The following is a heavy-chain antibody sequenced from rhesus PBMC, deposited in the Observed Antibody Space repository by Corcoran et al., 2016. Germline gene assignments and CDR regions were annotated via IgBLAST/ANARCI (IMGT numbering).Heavy chain of an antibody. CDR2: IYGERGST. CDR1: GGSISRSNW. J-gene: IGHJ4*01. V-gene: IGHV4S18*01. D-gene: IGHD5-36*02. Sequence: QVQLQESGPGLVKPSETLSLTCAVSGGSISRSNWWSWIRLSPGKGVEWIGYIYGERGSTSYSPDLKRRVTISAATSKKQFSMKLSSVTAADTAVYYCARRLATVTLSYFDYWGQGVLVTVSS. CDR3: ARRLATVTLSYFDY.